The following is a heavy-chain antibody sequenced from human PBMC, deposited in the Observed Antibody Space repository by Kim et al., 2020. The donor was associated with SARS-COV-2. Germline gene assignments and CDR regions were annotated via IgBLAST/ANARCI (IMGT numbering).Heavy chain of an antibody. Sequence: GGSLRLSCAASGFTFSSYAMHWVRQAPGKGLEWVAVISYDGSNKYYADSVKGRFTISRDNSKNTLYLQMNSLRAEDTAVYYCARGTPLRYFDWLLNGDYWGQGTLVTVSS. D-gene: IGHD3-9*01. V-gene: IGHV3-30*04. J-gene: IGHJ4*02. CDR3: ARGTPLRYFDWLLNGDY. CDR2: ISYDGSNK. CDR1: GFTFSSYA.